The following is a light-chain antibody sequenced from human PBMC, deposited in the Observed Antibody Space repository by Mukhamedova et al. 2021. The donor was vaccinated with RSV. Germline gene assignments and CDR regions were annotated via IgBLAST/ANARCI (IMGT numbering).Light chain of an antibody. Sequence: RVTITCQASQDISDSLNWYQQKPGQAPKLLIFAASILETGVHSRFSGSGSGTEFTFTITNLQPEDFATYFCQQCDTFPLTFGGGT. CDR3: QQCDTFPLT. J-gene: IGKJ4*01. V-gene: IGKV1-33*01. CDR2: AAS. CDR1: QDISDS.